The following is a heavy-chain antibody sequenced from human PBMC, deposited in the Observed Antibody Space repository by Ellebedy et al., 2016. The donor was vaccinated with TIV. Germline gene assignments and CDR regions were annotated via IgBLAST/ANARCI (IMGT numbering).Heavy chain of an antibody. CDR3: AKDRRSVAVAGNPHFDY. V-gene: IGHV3-30*18. J-gene: IGHJ4*02. CDR2: ISYDGSNK. D-gene: IGHD6-19*01. CDR1: GFTFNSYG. Sequence: GGSLRLXXAASGFTFNSYGMHWVRQAPGKGLEWVAVISYDGSNKYYTDSVKGRFTISRDNSKNTLYLQMNSLRAEDTAVYYCAKDRRSVAVAGNPHFDYWGQGTLVTVSS.